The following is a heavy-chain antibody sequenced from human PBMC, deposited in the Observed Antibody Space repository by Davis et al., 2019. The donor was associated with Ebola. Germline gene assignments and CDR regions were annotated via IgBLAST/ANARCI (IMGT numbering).Heavy chain of an antibody. D-gene: IGHD3-22*01. CDR3: ATTGRYYYDSSGYYVYYGMDV. CDR2: IYYSGST. CDR1: GGSISSSSYY. J-gene: IGHJ6*04. Sequence: MPSETLSLTCTVSGGSISSSSYYWGWIRQPPGKGLEWIGYIYYSGSTNYNPSLKSRVTISVDTSKNQFSLKLSSVTAADTAVYYCATTGRYYYDSSGYYVYYGMDVWGKGTTVTVSS. V-gene: IGHV4-61*05.